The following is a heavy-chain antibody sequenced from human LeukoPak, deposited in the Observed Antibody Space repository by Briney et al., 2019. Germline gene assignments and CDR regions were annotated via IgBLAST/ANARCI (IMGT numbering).Heavy chain of an antibody. J-gene: IGHJ3*02. CDR2: ISSSSSNI. Sequence: GGSLRLSCAASGFTFNSYGMNWVRKSPGEGLEWVSCISSSSSNIYYADSVKGRFTISRDNAKNSLYLQMNSLRAEDTAVYYCARRSAARDAFDIWGQGTMVTVSS. CDR3: ARRSAARDAFDI. CDR1: GFTFNSYG. D-gene: IGHD6-6*01. V-gene: IGHV3-21*01.